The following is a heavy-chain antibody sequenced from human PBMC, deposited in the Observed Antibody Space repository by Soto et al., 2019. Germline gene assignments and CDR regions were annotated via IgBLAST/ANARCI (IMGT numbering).Heavy chain of an antibody. CDR1: GGSISCISIY. V-gene: IGHV4-39*01. D-gene: IGHD3-10*02. Sequence: ETLKLTCSVQGGSISCISIYGVWIHKQTGKGLEWIGSIYYSGGSYYNLSLKSRVTISVDTYKNQFFLKVSSVIAADMAVYYCESDVRSNSENFDYWGQGTLVIVSS. J-gene: IGHJ4*02. CDR3: ESDVRSNSENFDY. CDR2: IYYSGGS.